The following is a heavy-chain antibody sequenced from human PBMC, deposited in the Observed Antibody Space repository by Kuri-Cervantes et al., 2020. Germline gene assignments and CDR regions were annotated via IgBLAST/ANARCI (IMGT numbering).Heavy chain of an antibody. CDR3: ARDSGELLGDY. J-gene: IGHJ4*02. Sequence: GGSLRPSCAASGFTFSSYAMSWVRQAPGKGLGWVSAISSSGSTIYYADSVKGRFTISRDNAKNSLYLQMNSLRAEDTAVYYCARDSGELLGDYWGQGTLVTVSS. V-gene: IGHV3-21*04. CDR1: GFTFSSYA. D-gene: IGHD1-26*01. CDR2: ISSSGSTI.